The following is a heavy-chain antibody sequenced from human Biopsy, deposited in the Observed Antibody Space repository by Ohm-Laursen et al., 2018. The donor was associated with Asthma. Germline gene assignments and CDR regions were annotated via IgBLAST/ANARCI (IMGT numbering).Heavy chain of an antibody. D-gene: IGHD6-6*01. CDR1: GGAIDSGAYY. V-gene: IGHV4-30-2*01. CDR2: ISHSGST. CDR3: ARAQAAQYHYGMDV. J-gene: IGHJ6*02. Sequence: TLSLTCTVSGGAIDSGAYYWSWIRQLPGKGLEWIGYISHSGSTYFNPSLKSRVTISLDRTKSQFSLKLSSVTAADTALYYCARAQAAQYHYGMDVWGQGTTVIVSS.